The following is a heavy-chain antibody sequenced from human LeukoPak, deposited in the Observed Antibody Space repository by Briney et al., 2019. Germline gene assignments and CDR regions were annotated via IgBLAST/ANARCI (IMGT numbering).Heavy chain of an antibody. D-gene: IGHD2-2*02. CDR2: IIPIFGTA. CDR1: GGTFGSYA. Sequence: SVKVSCKASGGTFGSYAISWVRQAPGQGLEWMGGIIPIFGTANYAQKFQGRVTITTDESTSTAYMELSSLRSEDTAVYYCARGTSDCSSTSCYIDSNYYYYYMDVWGKGTTVTVSS. J-gene: IGHJ6*03. CDR3: ARGTSDCSSTSCYIDSNYYYYYMDV. V-gene: IGHV1-69*05.